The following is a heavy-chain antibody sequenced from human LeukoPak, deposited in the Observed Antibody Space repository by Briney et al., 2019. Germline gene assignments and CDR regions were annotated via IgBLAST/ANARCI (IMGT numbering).Heavy chain of an antibody. CDR3: TEEQFFSNFDRNGYFFDH. J-gene: IGHJ4*02. V-gene: IGHV3-23*01. CDR2: IRGSGDTT. CDR1: GFSFSSYA. Sequence: GGSLRLSCAASGFSFSSYAMNWVSQAPGKGLEWVSGIRGSGDTTYYADSVKGRRFTISRDNSKNTLYLQMNSVRAEDTYAYYCTEEQFFSNFDRNGYFFDHWGQGTLVTVSS. D-gene: IGHD3-9*01.